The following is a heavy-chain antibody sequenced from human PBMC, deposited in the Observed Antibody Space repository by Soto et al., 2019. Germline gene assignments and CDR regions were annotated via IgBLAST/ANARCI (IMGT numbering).Heavy chain of an antibody. D-gene: IGHD2-15*01. CDR1: GFTVSSNY. V-gene: IGHV3-66*01. CDR3: ARVPGYCSGGSCPLIYYYYYYMDV. J-gene: IGHJ6*03. Sequence: GESLKISCAASGFTVSSNYMSWVRQAPGKGLEWVSVIYSGGSTYYADSVKGRFTISRDNSKNTLYLQMNSLRAEDTAVYYCARVPGYCSGGSCPLIYYYYYYMDVWGKGTTVTVSS. CDR2: IYSGGST.